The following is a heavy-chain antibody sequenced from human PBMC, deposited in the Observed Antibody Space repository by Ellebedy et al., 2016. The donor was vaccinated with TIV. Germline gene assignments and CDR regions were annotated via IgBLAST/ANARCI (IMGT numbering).Heavy chain of an antibody. D-gene: IGHD2-15*01. CDR2: IYYSGTT. CDR1: GGSITRGGYY. CDR3: AGGKGVVAINFDY. J-gene: IGHJ4*02. Sequence: MPSETLSLTCTVSGGSITRGGYYWSWIRQHPGKALEWIGYIYYSGTTYYNPSLKSRVTISVDTSKNQFPLKLSSVTAADTAVYYCAGGKGVVAINFDYWGQGTLVTVSS. V-gene: IGHV4-31*03.